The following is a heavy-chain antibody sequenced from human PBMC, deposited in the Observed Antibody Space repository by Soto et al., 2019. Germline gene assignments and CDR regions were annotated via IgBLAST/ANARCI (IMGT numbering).Heavy chain of an antibody. D-gene: IGHD1-26*01. Sequence: ASVKVSCKASGYIFTTYALHWVRQAPGQRLEWMGCIKPSNANTKYAQKFQGRVTMTRDTSTSTVYMELSSLRSEDTAVYYCASRFSGSYWGLGYWGQGTLVTVSS. J-gene: IGHJ4*02. CDR2: IKPSNANT. CDR3: ASRFSGSYWGLGY. CDR1: GYIFTTYA. V-gene: IGHV1-3*01.